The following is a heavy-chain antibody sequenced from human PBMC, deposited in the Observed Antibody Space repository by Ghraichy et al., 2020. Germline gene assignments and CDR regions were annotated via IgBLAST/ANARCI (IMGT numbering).Heavy chain of an antibody. Sequence: SETLSLTCAVYGGSFSGYYWSWIRQPPGKGLEWIGEINHSGSTNYNPSLKSRVTISVDTSKNQFSLKLSSVTAADTAVYYCARGKLRGPDYWCQGTLVTVSS. J-gene: IGHJ4*02. V-gene: IGHV4-34*01. CDR1: GGSFSGYY. CDR2: INHSGST. D-gene: IGHD5-12*01. CDR3: ARGKLRGPDY.